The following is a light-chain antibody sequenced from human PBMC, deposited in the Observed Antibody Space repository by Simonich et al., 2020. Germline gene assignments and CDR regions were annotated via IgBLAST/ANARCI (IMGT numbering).Light chain of an antibody. CDR1: SRDVGGYNY. J-gene: IGLJ3*02. Sequence: QSALTQPASVSGSPGQSITISCTGTSRDVGGYNYVSWYQQHPGKAPKLMIYDVSKRPSGVSNRFSGSKSGNTASLTISGLQAEDEADYYCSSYTSSSPWVFGGGTKLTVL. CDR2: DVS. V-gene: IGLV2-14*01. CDR3: SSYTSSSPWV.